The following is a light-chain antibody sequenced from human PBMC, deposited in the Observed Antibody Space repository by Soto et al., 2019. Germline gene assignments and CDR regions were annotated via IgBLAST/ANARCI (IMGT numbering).Light chain of an antibody. CDR3: QQYNSYAST. CDR1: QSISSW. V-gene: IGKV1-5*03. Sequence: DIPMTQSPSTLSASVGDRVTITCRASQSISSWLAWYQQKPGKAPKLLIYKASSLESGVPSRFSGSGSGTELTVTISSLQPDDFATYYCQQYNSYASTFGQGTKVEIK. J-gene: IGKJ1*01. CDR2: KAS.